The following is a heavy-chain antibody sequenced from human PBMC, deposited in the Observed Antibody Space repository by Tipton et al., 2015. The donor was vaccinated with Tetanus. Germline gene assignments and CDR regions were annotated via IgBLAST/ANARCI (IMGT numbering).Heavy chain of an antibody. Sequence: SLRLSCVASGFTFSHFAVSWVRRAPGRGLEWVSSLSHDGGNIYYADFARGRFTISRDNSRDTLFLQMNSLRVDDTAVYYCVSSPRFRTGRFESWGQGTHVTVSP. CDR1: GFTFSHFA. CDR3: VSSPRFRTGRFES. J-gene: IGHJ4*02. V-gene: IGHV3-23*01. D-gene: IGHD3-3*01. CDR2: LSHDGGNI.